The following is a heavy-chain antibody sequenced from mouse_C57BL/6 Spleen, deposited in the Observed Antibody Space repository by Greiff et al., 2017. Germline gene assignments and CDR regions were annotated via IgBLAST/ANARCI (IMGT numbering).Heavy chain of an antibody. J-gene: IGHJ1*03. CDR2: INPNNGGT. CDR1: GYTFTDYY. Sequence: EVQLQQSGPELVKPGASVKISCKASGYTFTDYYMNWVKQSHGKSLEWIGDINPNNGGTSYNQKFKGKATLTVDKSSSTAYMELRSLTSEDSAVYYCARRGRDYGSSFWYFDVWGTGTTVTVSS. D-gene: IGHD1-1*01. V-gene: IGHV1-26*01. CDR3: ARRGRDYGSSFWYFDV.